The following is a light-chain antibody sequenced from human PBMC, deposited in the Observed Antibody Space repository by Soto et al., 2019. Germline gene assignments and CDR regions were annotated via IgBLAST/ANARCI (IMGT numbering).Light chain of an antibody. Sequence: EIVMTQSPATLSVSTGDRVTLSCRASQSVSSDLAWYQQRPGQAPRLLIYGASTRATGIPARFSGTGSGTEFTLTISSLQSDDFAIYSCHQYNNWPPYTFGQGTKLEIK. CDR2: GAS. V-gene: IGKV3-15*01. J-gene: IGKJ2*01. CDR1: QSVSSD. CDR3: HQYNNWPPYT.